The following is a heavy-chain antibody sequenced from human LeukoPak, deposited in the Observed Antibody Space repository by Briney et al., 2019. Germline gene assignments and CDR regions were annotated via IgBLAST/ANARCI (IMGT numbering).Heavy chain of an antibody. Sequence: GESLKISCKGSGYSFSTYWIGWVRQMPGKGLEWMETIYPDDSDTTYSPSFQGQVTFSADKSISTAYLQWSSLKASDTAMYYCARRYSYGAANYFDYWGQGTLVTVSS. CDR1: GYSFSTYW. V-gene: IGHV5-51*01. J-gene: IGHJ4*02. D-gene: IGHD5-18*01. CDR3: ARRYSYGAANYFDY. CDR2: IYPDDSDT.